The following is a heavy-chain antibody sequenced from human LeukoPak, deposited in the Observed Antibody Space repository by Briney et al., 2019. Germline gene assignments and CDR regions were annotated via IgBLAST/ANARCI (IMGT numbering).Heavy chain of an antibody. J-gene: IGHJ6*03. Sequence: GRSLRLSCAASGFTFSSYEMNWVRQAPGKGLEWVSYISSSGSTIYYADSVKGRFTISRDNAKNSLYLQMNSLRAEDTAVYYCAPMLFHYYYMDVWGKGTTVTVSS. CDR3: APMLFHYYYMDV. CDR1: GFTFSSYE. D-gene: IGHD2-21*01. CDR2: ISSSGSTI. V-gene: IGHV3-48*03.